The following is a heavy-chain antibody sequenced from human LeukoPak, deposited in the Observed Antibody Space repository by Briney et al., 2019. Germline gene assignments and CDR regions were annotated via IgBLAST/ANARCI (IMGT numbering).Heavy chain of an antibody. CDR3: ARGASGYSFA. V-gene: IGHV4-59*01. CDR1: GGSISSYY. CDR2: TYYSGST. Sequence: SETLSLTCTVSGGSISSYYRSWIRQPPGKGLEWIGYTYYSGSTNYNPSLKSRVTISIDTSKNQFSLNLSSVTAADTAVYYCARGASGYSFAWGQGTLVTVSS. D-gene: IGHD5-18*01. J-gene: IGHJ5*02.